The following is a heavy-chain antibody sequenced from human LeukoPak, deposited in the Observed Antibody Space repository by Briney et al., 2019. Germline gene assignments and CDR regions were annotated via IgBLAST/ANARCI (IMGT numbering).Heavy chain of an antibody. D-gene: IGHD2-21*02. V-gene: IGHV5-51*01. CDR3: ARTYCGGDCYYSYFDY. J-gene: IGHJ4*02. CDR2: IYPGDSDT. Sequence: GESLKISCKGSGYSFTTYWIGWVRQMPGKGLEWMGIIYPGDSDTRYSPSFQGQVTISADKSISTAYLQWSSLKASDTAMYYCARTYCGGDCYYSYFDYWGQGTLATVSS. CDR1: GYSFTTYW.